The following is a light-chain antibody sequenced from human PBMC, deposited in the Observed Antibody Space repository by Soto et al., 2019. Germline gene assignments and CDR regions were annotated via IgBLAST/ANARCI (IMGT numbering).Light chain of an antibody. Sequence: DIQMTQSPSTLSASVGDRVTITCRASQSISSWLAWYQQKPGKAPKLLISQASSLESGVPSRFSGSGSETEFTLTISGLQPDDFAIYYCQQYNSYSWTFGHGTKVDIK. CDR2: QAS. J-gene: IGKJ1*01. V-gene: IGKV1-5*03. CDR3: QQYNSYSWT. CDR1: QSISSW.